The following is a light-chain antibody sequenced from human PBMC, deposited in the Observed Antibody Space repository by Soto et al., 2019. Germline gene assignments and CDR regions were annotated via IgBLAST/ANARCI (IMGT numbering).Light chain of an antibody. CDR1: NSDVGSYNL. V-gene: IGLV2-23*01. CDR2: EGD. Sequence: QSVLTQPASVSGSPGQSITISCTGTNSDVGSYNLVSWYQQHPGKAPKLIIYEGDNRPSGISDRFSAAKSGNTASLTISGLQGDEEAADHCCAYSGRSNWLFGGGTQLTVL. J-gene: IGLJ3*02. CDR3: CAYSGRSNWL.